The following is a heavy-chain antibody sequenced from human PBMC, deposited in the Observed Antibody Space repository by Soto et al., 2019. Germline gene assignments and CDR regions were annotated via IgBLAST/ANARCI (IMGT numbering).Heavy chain of an antibody. J-gene: IGHJ6*02. D-gene: IGHD6-13*01. CDR1: GGSFSGYY. CDR2: INHSGST. CDR3: ARGEQQLVGVMDV. Sequence: SETLSLTCAVYGGSFSGYYWSWIRQPPGKGLEWIGEINHSGSTNYNPSLKSRVTISVDTSKNQFSLKLSSVTAADTAVYYCARGEQQLVGVMDVWGQGTTVTVSS. V-gene: IGHV4-34*01.